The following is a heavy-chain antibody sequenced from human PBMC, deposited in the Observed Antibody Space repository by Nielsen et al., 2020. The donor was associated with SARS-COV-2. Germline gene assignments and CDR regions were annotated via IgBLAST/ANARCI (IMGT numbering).Heavy chain of an antibody. CDR2: ISWHSADI. CDR1: GFTFDELA. D-gene: IGHD1-26*01. V-gene: IGHV3-9*01. J-gene: IGHJ3*02. CDR3: ARGTGVGATKRGAFDI. Sequence: SLKISCAASGFTFDELAMHWVRQAPGKGLEWVAAISWHSADIGYADSVKGRFTISRDNAKKSLDLQMNSLRDEDTAVYYCARGTGVGATKRGAFDIWGQGTMVTVSS.